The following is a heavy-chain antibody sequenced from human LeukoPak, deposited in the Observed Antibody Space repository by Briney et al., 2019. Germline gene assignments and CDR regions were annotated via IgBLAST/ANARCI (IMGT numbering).Heavy chain of an antibody. CDR2: ISSSNSYI. Sequence: GGSLRLSCAASGFIFSSYTMNWVRQAPGKGPEWVSSISSSNSYIYYADSVKGRFTISRDNAKNSLYLHMNSLRAEDTAVYYCAGSSGTYFPFEYWGQGTLVTVSS. J-gene: IGHJ4*02. CDR3: AGSSGTYFPFEY. V-gene: IGHV3-21*01. D-gene: IGHD1-26*01. CDR1: GFIFSSYT.